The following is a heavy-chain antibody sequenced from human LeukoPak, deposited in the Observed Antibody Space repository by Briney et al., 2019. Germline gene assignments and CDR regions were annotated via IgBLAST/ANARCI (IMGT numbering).Heavy chain of an antibody. V-gene: IGHV4-30-2*01. Sequence: SSQTLSLTCGVSGGSISSGGYSWSWIRQPPGKGLEWIGYIYHSGSTYYNPSLKNRITISVDRSKNQFSLKLSSVTVADTAVYYCARGGGDFFFDYWGQGTLVTVSS. J-gene: IGHJ4*02. CDR3: ARGGGDFFFDY. CDR1: GGSISSGGYS. D-gene: IGHD2-21*02. CDR2: IYHSGST.